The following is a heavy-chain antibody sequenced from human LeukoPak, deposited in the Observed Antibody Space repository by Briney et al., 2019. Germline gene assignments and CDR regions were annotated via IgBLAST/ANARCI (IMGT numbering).Heavy chain of an antibody. CDR1: GFTFSSYS. V-gene: IGHV3-21*01. D-gene: IGHD2-2*01. Sequence: GGSLRLSCAASGFTFSSYSMNCVRQAPGKGLEWVSSISSSSSYIYYADSVRGRFTISRDNAKNSLYLQMNSLRAEDTAVYYFARAGYCSSTSCYEVGYFDYWGQGTLVTVSS. J-gene: IGHJ4*02. CDR3: ARAGYCSSTSCYEVGYFDY. CDR2: ISSSSSYI.